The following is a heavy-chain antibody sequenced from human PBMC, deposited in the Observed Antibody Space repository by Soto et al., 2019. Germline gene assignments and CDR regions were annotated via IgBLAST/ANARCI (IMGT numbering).Heavy chain of an antibody. CDR2: INHSGST. D-gene: IGHD4-17*01. CDR3: ARGLNDHTGYGDVPYYYYYMDV. J-gene: IGHJ6*03. V-gene: IGHV4-34*01. Sequence: QVQLQQWGAGLLKPSETLSLTCAVYGGSFGGYCWSWIRQPPGKGLEWIGEINHSGSTNYNPSLKSRVTISVDTSKNQFSLKVSTVTAADTAVYYCARGLNDHTGYGDVPYYYYYMDVWGKGTTVTVSS. CDR1: GGSFGGYC.